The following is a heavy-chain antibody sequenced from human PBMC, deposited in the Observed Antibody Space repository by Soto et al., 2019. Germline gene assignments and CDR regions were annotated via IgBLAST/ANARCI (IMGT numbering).Heavy chain of an antibody. CDR2: IHDSGIS. Sequence: PSETLSITCSVSGGSMRSYYWSWIRQPPGKGLEWIGYIHDSGISDYNPSLKSRATISIDTFRNQVSLNLHSVTAADTAVCYWGREYASSSDYWGQVYVVSVX. J-gene: IGHJ4*02. CDR1: GGSMRSYY. CDR3: GREYASSSDY. V-gene: IGHV4-59*01. D-gene: IGHD2-2*01.